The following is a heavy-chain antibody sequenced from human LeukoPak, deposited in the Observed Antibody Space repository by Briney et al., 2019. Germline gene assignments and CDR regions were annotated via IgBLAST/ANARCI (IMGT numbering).Heavy chain of an antibody. CDR3: ARVIAAAGKGNYYYYYMDV. V-gene: IGHV4-59*01. D-gene: IGHD6-13*01. Sequence: TSETLSLTCTVSGGSISSYYWSWIRQPPGKGLEWIGYIYYSGSTNYNPSLKSRVTISVDTSKNQFSLKLSSVTAADTAVYYCARVIAAAGKGNYYYYYMDVWGKGTTVTISS. J-gene: IGHJ6*03. CDR2: IYYSGST. CDR1: GGSISSYY.